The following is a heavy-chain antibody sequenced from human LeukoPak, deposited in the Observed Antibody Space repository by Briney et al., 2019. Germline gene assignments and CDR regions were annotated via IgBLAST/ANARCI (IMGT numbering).Heavy chain of an antibody. CDR3: ATYNWNYVGPDY. CDR1: GYTFTDYY. J-gene: IGHJ4*02. D-gene: IGHD1-7*01. Sequence: GASVKVSCKASGYTFTDYYMHWVRQAPGKGLEWMGRVDPEDGETIYAEKFQGRVTITADTSTDTAYMELSSLRSEDTAVYYCATYNWNYVGPDYWGQGTLVTVSP. CDR2: VDPEDGET. V-gene: IGHV1-69-2*01.